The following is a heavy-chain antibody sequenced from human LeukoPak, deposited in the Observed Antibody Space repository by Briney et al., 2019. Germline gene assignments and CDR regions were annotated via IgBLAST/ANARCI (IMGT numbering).Heavy chain of an antibody. V-gene: IGHV4-59*01. J-gene: IGHJ5*02. Sequence: SETLSLTCAVYGGSFSGYYWSWIRQPPGKGLEWIGYIYYSGNTNSNPSLKSRVTMSVDTSKNQFSLKLSSVTAADTAVYYCARLVNGGNPANWFDPWGQGTLVTVSS. CDR2: IYYSGNT. CDR1: GGSFSGYY. CDR3: ARLVNGGNPANWFDP. D-gene: IGHD4-23*01.